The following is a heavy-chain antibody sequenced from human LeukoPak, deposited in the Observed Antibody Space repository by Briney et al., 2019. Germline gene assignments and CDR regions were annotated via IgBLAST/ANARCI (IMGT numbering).Heavy chain of an antibody. J-gene: IGHJ4*02. CDR2: IYPRDGST. CDR1: GYTFTSNY. CDR3: ARDQEGFDY. Sequence: ASVKVPCKASGYTFTSNYIHWVREAPGQGLEWMGVIYPRDGSTSYAQKFQGRVTVTRDTSTSTVHMGLSGLRSEDTAVYYCARDQEGFDYWGQGTLVTVSS. V-gene: IGHV1-46*01.